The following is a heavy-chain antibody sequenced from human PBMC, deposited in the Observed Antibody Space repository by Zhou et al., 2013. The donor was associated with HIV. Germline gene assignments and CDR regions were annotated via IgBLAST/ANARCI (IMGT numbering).Heavy chain of an antibody. J-gene: IGHJ4*02. V-gene: IGHV1-8*01. CDR1: GYNFINYD. Sequence: QVQLVQSGAEVKKHGASVKVSCKSSGYNFINYDINWVRQATGQGLEWMGWMNPNSGNTGYAQKFQGRVTMTRNTSISTAYMELSSLRSEDTAMYYCARGRTLMYSSSWPYWGQGTLVTVSS. D-gene: IGHD6-13*01. CDR3: ARGRTLMYSSSWPY. CDR2: MNPNSGNT.